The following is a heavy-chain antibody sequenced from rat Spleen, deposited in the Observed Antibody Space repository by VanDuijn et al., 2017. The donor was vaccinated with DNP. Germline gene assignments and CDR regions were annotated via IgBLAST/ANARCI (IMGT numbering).Heavy chain of an antibody. CDR1: GFTFSAYY. J-gene: IGHJ2*01. V-gene: IGHV5-22*01. CDR3: VRWNSGHFDY. Sequence: EVQLVESGGGLVQPGRSLKLSCAASGFTFSAYYMAWVRQAPAKGLEWVAYIGSPAYAPYYTDFVKGRLAISRDNDKSTLYLQMNSLRSEDMATYYCVRWNSGHFDYWGQGVMVTVSS. CDR2: IGSPAYAP. D-gene: IGHD4-3*01.